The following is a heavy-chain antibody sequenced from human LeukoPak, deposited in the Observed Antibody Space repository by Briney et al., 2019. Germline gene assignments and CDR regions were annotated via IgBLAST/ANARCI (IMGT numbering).Heavy chain of an antibody. V-gene: IGHV5-51*01. CDR2: IYPGDSDT. Sequence: GESLKISCKGFGYSFTSYWIGWVRQMPGKGLEWMGVIYPGDSDTRYSPSFEGQVTISAGKSISTAYLQWSSLKASDTAMYYCARHLNYDILTGYGYWGQGTLVTVSS. CDR3: ARHLNYDILTGYGY. D-gene: IGHD3-9*01. J-gene: IGHJ4*02. CDR1: GYSFTSYW.